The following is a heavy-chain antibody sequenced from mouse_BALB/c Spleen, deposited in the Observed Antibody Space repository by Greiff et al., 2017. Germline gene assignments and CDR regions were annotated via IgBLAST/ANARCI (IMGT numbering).Heavy chain of an antibody. V-gene: IGHV5-17*02. J-gene: IGHJ2*01. CDR2: ISSGSSTI. CDR1: GFTFSSFG. D-gene: IGHD2-4*01. CDR3: ARGMITTRCFDY. Sequence: EVQVVESGGGLVQPGGSRKLSCAASGFTFSSFGMHWVRQAPEKGLEWVAYISSGSSTIYYADTVKGRFTISRDNPKNTLFLQMTSLRSEDTAMYYCARGMITTRCFDYWGQGTTLTVSS.